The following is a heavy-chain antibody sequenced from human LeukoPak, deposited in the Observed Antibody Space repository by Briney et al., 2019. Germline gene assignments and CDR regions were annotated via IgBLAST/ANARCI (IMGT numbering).Heavy chain of an antibody. CDR1: GFTFSSYV. CDR3: AKLPDTYYFDY. CDR2: ISYDGSNE. Sequence: GGSLRLSCAASGFTFSSYVMHWVRQAPGKGLEWVAIISYDGSNEYYADSVKGRFTISRDNSKNTLYLQMNSLRAEDTAVYYCAKLPDTYYFDYWGQGTLVTVSS. V-gene: IGHV3-30*04. J-gene: IGHJ4*02. D-gene: IGHD5-18*01.